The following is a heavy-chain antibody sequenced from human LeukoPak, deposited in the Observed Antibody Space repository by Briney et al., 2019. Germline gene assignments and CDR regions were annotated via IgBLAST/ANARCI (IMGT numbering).Heavy chain of an antibody. V-gene: IGHV3-7*01. CDR3: AREIFGVDF. Sequence: GGSLRLSCAASGFTFSSYWMNWVRQAPGKGLEWVANIKQDGSVKNYVDSVKGRFTISRDNAKNSLYLQMNSQRGEDTAVYYCAREIFGVDFWGQGTLVTVSS. J-gene: IGHJ4*02. CDR1: GFTFSSYW. CDR2: IKQDGSVK. D-gene: IGHD3-10*01.